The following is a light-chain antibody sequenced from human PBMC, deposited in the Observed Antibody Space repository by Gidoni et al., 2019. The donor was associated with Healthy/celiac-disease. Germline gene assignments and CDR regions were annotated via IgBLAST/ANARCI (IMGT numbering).Light chain of an antibody. J-gene: IGKJ5*01. CDR3: QQSYSTRIT. V-gene: IGKV1-39*01. CDR1: QSISSY. CDR2: AAS. Sequence: DIQMTQSPSSLSASVGDRVTITYRASQSISSYLNWYQQKPGKAPKLLIYAASSLQSGVPSRFSGSGSGTDFTITISSLQPEDFATYYCQQSYSTRITLGQGTRLEIK.